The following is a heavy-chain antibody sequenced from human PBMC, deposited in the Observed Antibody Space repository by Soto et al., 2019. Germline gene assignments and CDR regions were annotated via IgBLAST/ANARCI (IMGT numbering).Heavy chain of an antibody. V-gene: IGHV3-23*01. CDR2: INPNAART. D-gene: IGHD1-26*01. CDR1: EFTFTNYG. Sequence: GGSLRLSCAASEFTFTNYGMSWVRQAPGKGLQWVSSINPNAARTYYADSVKGRFTISRDNSKNMLYLQMNSLRGDDTAVYYCKISSYYDFDFWGQGTLVTVSS. J-gene: IGHJ4*02. CDR3: KISSYYDFDF.